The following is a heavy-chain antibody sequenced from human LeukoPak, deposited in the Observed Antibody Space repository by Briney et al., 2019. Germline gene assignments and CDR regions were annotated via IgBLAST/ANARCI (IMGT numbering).Heavy chain of an antibody. Sequence: ASVRVSCKASGYTFTSYGISWVRQAPGQGLEWMGGIIPIFGTANYAQKFQGSVTITADESTSTAYMELSSLRSEDTAVYYCASTPLIVIAAAGTYYYYYGMDVWGQGTTVTVSS. CDR2: IIPIFGTA. D-gene: IGHD6-13*01. CDR1: GYTFTSYG. CDR3: ASTPLIVIAAAGTYYYYYGMDV. J-gene: IGHJ6*02. V-gene: IGHV1-69*13.